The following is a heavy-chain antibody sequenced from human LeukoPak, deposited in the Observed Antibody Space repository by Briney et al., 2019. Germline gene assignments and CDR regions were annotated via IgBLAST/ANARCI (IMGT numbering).Heavy chain of an antibody. D-gene: IGHD3-10*01. CDR2: FKPSNGDT. CDR1: GYTFTGYY. CDR3: ARGRPPHTSGTYGHLDY. V-gene: IGHV1-2*02. J-gene: IGHJ4*02. Sequence: ASVKVSCKASGYTFTGYYMHWVRQAPGQGLEWMGWFKPSNGDTNYAQKFQGKVTMTRDTSISTAYMELSRLTSDDTAVYYCARGRPPHTSGTYGHLDYWGQGTLVTVSS.